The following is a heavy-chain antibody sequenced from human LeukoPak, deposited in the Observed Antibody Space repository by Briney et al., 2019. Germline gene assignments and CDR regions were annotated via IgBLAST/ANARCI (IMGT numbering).Heavy chain of an antibody. CDR3: ARGPAGIIDY. V-gene: IGHV4-34*01. CDR2: INHSGST. J-gene: IGHJ4*02. CDR1: GGSFSGYY. D-gene: IGHD1-1*01. Sequence: SETLSLTCAVYGGSFSGYYWSWIRQPPGKGLEWIGEINHSGSTNYNPPLKSRVTISVDTSKNQFSLKLSSVTAADTAVYYCARGPAGIIDYWGQGTLVTVSS.